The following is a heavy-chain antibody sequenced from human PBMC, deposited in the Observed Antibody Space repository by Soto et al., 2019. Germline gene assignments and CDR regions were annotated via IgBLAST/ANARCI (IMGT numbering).Heavy chain of an antibody. D-gene: IGHD3-9*01. Sequence: GGSPRLSCAASGFTFSSYAMSWVRQAPGKGLEWVSAISGSGGSTYYADSVKGRFTISRDNSKNTLYLQMNSLRAEDTAVYYCANTDWLFPAAYWGQGTLVTVSS. CDR1: GFTFSSYA. CDR2: ISGSGGST. J-gene: IGHJ4*02. V-gene: IGHV3-23*01. CDR3: ANTDWLFPAAY.